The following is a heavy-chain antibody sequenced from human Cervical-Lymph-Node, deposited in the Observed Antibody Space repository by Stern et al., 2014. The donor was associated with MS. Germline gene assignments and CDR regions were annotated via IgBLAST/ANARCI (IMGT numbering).Heavy chain of an antibody. J-gene: IGHJ4*02. CDR2: SYYTGST. CDR3: ARGATINDFDF. Sequence: VQLVESGPGLVKPSQTVSLTCTVSGASVSSSGYYWSWIRQHPGKGLEWIGYSYYTGSTYYNPSLKSRVTISLDTSKNRFSLRLSSVTAADTAVYFCARGATINDFDFWGQGTLVTVSS. V-gene: IGHV4-31*03. CDR1: GASVSSSGYY. D-gene: IGHD5-12*01.